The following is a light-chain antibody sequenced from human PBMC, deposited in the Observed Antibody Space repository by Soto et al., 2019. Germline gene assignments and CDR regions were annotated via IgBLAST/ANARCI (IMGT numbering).Light chain of an antibody. J-gene: IGKJ5*01. CDR3: QQYASSPIT. V-gene: IGKV3-20*01. CDR1: QSVAKNF. CDR2: DAS. Sequence: EIVLTQSAGTLSLSPGERATLSCRASQSVAKNFLAWYQQTPGQAPRRLISDASRRATGTPDRFSGSGSGTDFTLTISRLEPEDFAVYYCQQYASSPITFGQGTRLEIK.